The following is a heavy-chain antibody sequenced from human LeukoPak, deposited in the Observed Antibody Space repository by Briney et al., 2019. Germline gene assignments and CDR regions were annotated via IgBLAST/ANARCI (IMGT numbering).Heavy chain of an antibody. CDR3: ARDAATSGTSWFDP. J-gene: IGHJ5*02. D-gene: IGHD6-13*01. CDR2: INPKRGAT. CDR1: GYTFTDYY. Sequence: GASVKVSCKASGYTFTDYYIHWVRQAPGQGLEWMGWINPKRGATKYAQKFQGRVTMTRDTAISTAYMELSSLTSDDTAVYSCARDAATSGTSWFDPCGQGTLVTVSS. V-gene: IGHV1-2*02.